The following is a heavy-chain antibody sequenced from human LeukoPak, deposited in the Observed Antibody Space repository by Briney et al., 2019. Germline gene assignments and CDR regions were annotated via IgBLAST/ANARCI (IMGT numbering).Heavy chain of an antibody. CDR2: ISAYNGNT. J-gene: IGHJ5*02. V-gene: IGHV1-18*01. CDR3: ARADLTTVTTFRGKWFDP. CDR1: GYTFTRYG. Sequence: GASVKVSCKASGYTFTRYGISWVRQAPGQGLEWMGWISAYNGNTNYAQKLQGRVTMTTDTSTSTAYMELRSLRSDDTAVYYCARADLTTVTTFRGKWFDPWGQGTLVTVSS. D-gene: IGHD4-17*01.